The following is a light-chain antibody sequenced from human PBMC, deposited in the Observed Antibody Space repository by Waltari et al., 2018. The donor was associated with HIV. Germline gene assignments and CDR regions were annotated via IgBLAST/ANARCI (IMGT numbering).Light chain of an antibody. CDR1: SSDIATY. CDR2: DAN. V-gene: IGLV2-14*01. CDR3: ASYTRTSTVV. J-gene: IGLJ3*02. Sequence: QSALTQPASVSGSLGQSITISCIGTSSDIATYVSWYQHHPANAPRLVIYDANTRPSWIPLRFSGSKSGNTASLTISGLQAEDEADYYCASYTRTSTVVFGGGTKVTVL.